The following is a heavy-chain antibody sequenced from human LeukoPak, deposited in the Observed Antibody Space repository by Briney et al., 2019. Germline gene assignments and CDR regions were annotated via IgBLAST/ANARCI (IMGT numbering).Heavy chain of an antibody. CDR3: ASYDSSGYRFEFDY. J-gene: IGHJ4*02. Sequence: SVKVSCKASVGTFSSYAISWVRQAPGQGLEWMGGIIPIFGTANYAQKFQGRVTITADKSTSTAYMELRSVRSEDTAVYYCASYDSSGYRFEFDYWGQGTVVTVSS. CDR1: VGTFSSYA. D-gene: IGHD3-22*01. V-gene: IGHV1-69*06. CDR2: IIPIFGTA.